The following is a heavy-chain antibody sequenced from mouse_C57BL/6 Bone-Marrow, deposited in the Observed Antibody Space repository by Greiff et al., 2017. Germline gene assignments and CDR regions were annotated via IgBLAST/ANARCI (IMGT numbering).Heavy chain of an antibody. V-gene: IGHV1-54*01. D-gene: IGHD2-4*01. J-gene: IGHJ2*01. CDR1: GYAFTNYL. CDR2: INPGSGGT. Sequence: QVQLQQSGAELVRPGTSVKVSCKASGYAFTNYLIEWVKQRPGQGLEWIGVINPGSGGTNYNEKFKGKATLTADKSSSTAYMQLSSLTSEDSAVYFCARGGVDDYDFCLYFDYWGQGTTLTVSS. CDR3: ARGGVDDYDFCLYFDY.